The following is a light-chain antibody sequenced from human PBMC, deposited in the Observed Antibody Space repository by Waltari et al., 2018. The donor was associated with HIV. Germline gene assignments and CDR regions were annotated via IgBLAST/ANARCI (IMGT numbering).Light chain of an antibody. CDR1: NLGDKY. CDR2: EDF. V-gene: IGLV3-1*01. J-gene: IGLJ3*02. Sequence: SYELTQPPSMSVSPGQTANFTCSGDNLGDKYTCWYQQKSGQSPVLVIYEDFKRPSGIPERFSGSNSGNTPTLTISGTLAMDDADYFCQAWASNTVVFGGGTKLTVL. CDR3: QAWASNTVV.